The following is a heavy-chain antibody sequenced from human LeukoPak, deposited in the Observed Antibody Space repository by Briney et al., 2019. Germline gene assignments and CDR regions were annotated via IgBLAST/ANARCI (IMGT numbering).Heavy chain of an antibody. J-gene: IGHJ4*02. Sequence: SVKVSCKASGGTFSSYAISWVRQAPGQGLEWMGGIIPIFGTANYAQKFQGRVTITADESTSTAYMELSSLRSEDMAVYYCARPQEYYDFWSGYYLFDYWGQGTLVTVSS. V-gene: IGHV1-69*13. CDR1: GGTFSSYA. CDR3: ARPQEYYDFWSGYYLFDY. CDR2: IIPIFGTA. D-gene: IGHD3-3*01.